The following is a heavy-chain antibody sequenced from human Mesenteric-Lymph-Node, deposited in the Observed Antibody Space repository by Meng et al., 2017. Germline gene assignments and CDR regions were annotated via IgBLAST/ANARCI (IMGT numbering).Heavy chain of an antibody. J-gene: IGHJ5*02. Sequence: QVQLQASGPGLVMPPQTLSLTCTVSGGSISSSNYYWSWIRRHPGKGLEWIGYIYYSGSTYYNPSLKSRVTISVDTSKNQFSLKLSSVTAADTAVYYCARASYGSGSPLGESWFDPWGQGTLVTVSS. CDR1: GGSISSSNYY. CDR3: ARASYGSGSPLGESWFDP. V-gene: IGHV4-31*03. D-gene: IGHD3-10*01. CDR2: IYYSGST.